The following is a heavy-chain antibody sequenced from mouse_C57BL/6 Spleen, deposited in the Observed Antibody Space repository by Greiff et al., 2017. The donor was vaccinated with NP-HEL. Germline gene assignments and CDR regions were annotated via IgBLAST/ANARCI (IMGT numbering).Heavy chain of an antibody. CDR2: ISSGGSYT. CDR3: ASIYDYDWFAY. Sequence: EVMLVESGGDLVKPGGSLKLSCAASGFTFSSYGMSWVRQTPDKRLEWVATISSGGSYTYYPDSVKGRFTISRDNAKNTLYLQMSSLKSEDTAMYYCASIYDYDWFAYWGQGTLVTVSA. D-gene: IGHD2-4*01. V-gene: IGHV5-6*01. J-gene: IGHJ3*01. CDR1: GFTFSSYG.